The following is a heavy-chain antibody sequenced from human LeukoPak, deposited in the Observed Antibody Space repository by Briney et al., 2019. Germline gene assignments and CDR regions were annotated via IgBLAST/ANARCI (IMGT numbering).Heavy chain of an antibody. CDR2: ISPSGGST. D-gene: IGHD6-19*01. Sequence: ASVKVSCKAFGYTFTSNYMHWVRQAPGQGPEWMGVISPSGGSTTYAQKFQGRVTLTRDMSTSTDYLELSSLRSEDTAVYYCARGGAVALSEFDYWGQGTLVTVSS. J-gene: IGHJ4*02. CDR3: ARGGAVALSEFDY. V-gene: IGHV1-46*01. CDR1: GYTFTSNY.